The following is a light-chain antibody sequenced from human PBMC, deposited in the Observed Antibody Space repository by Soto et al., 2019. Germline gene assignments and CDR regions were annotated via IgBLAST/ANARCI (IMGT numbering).Light chain of an antibody. Sequence: DLPITQSPSTLSASVGARVTITCRASQSVSSWLAWYQQKSGKAPEVLIYXAXXLQSGVPSRFSGRGSGTDFTLTISSLQPEDFATYYCQQSYSTPVTFGQGTKVDIK. CDR1: QSVSSW. J-gene: IGKJ1*01. CDR2: XAX. CDR3: QQSYSTPVT. V-gene: IGKV1-39*01.